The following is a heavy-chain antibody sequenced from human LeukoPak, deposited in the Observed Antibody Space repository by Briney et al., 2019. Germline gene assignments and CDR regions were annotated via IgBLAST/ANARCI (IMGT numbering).Heavy chain of an antibody. Sequence: ASVKFSCKASGYTFTSYYIHWVLQAPGQGLEWMGIINPSGGSTSYAQHLQGRVTMTRDTSTSTVYMELTSLRSEDTAVYYCARAVAAWGYFDYWGQGTLVTVSS. D-gene: IGHD6-19*01. J-gene: IGHJ4*02. V-gene: IGHV1-46*04. CDR2: INPSGGST. CDR1: GYTFTSYY. CDR3: ARAVAAWGYFDY.